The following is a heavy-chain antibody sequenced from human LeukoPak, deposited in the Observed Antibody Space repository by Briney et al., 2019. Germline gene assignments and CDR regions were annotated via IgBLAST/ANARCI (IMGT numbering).Heavy chain of an antibody. CDR2: ISYSGGST. V-gene: IGHV3-23*01. CDR1: GFTFTSYA. CDR3: ARSSYPLHFDY. J-gene: IGHJ4*02. Sequence: PGGSLRLSCAASGFTFTSYAMSWVRQAPGKGLEWVSAISYSGGSTYYADSVRGRFTISRDNAKNTLYLQMNSLSAEDTAVYFCARSSYPLHFDYWGQGTLVTVSS.